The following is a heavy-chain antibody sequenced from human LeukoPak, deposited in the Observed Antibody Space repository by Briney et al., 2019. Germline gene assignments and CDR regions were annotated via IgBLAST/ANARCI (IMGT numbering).Heavy chain of an antibody. J-gene: IGHJ4*02. Sequence: ASVKVSCKASGYTFTNYYMHWVRQAPGQGLEWVGLINPTGTGTNYAQKFRGRVTLTRDTSTTTVYMELSSLRSEDTAVYYCAREESGGYFDYWGQGTPLTVSS. D-gene: IGHD2-8*02. CDR1: GYTFTNYY. CDR2: INPTGTGT. CDR3: AREESGGYFDY. V-gene: IGHV1-46*01.